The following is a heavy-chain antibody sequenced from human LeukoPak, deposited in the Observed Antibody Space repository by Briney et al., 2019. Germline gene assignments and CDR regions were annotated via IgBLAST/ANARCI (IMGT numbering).Heavy chain of an antibody. D-gene: IGHD6-19*01. CDR3: ARDLAVAGGYYFDY. J-gene: IGHJ4*02. Sequence: SVKVSCKASGGTFSSYAISWVRQAPGQGLEWMGGIIPIFGTANYAQKSQGRVTITADESTSTAYMELSSLRSEDTAVYYCARDLAVAGGYYFDYWGQGTLVTVSS. CDR2: IIPIFGTA. V-gene: IGHV1-69*13. CDR1: GGTFSSYA.